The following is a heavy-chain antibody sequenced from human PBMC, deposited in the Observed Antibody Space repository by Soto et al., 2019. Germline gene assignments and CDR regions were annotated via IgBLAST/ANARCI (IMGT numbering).Heavy chain of an antibody. CDR3: ASIRRGYYYDSSGSSNFDY. Sequence: SETLSLTCTVSGGSISSGGYYWSWIRQHPGKGLEWIGYIYYSGSTYYNPSLKSRVTISVDTSKNQFSLKLSSVTAADTAVYYCASIRRGYYYDSSGSSNFDYWGQGTLVTVSS. CDR1: GGSISSGGYY. CDR2: IYYSGST. V-gene: IGHV4-31*03. D-gene: IGHD3-22*01. J-gene: IGHJ4*02.